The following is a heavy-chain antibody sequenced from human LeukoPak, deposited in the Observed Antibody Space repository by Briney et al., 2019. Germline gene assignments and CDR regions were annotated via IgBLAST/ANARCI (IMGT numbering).Heavy chain of an antibody. CDR1: GGSISSYY. J-gene: IGHJ5*02. CDR2: IYTSGST. D-gene: IGHD3-22*01. Sequence: PSETLSLTCTVSGGSISSYYWSWIRQPAGKGLEWIGRIYTSGSTNYNPSLKSRVTMSVDTSKNQFSLRLCSVTAADTAVYYCARGSLGYYYDKSGWFDPWGQGTLVTVSS. V-gene: IGHV4-4*07. CDR3: ARGSLGYYYDKSGWFDP.